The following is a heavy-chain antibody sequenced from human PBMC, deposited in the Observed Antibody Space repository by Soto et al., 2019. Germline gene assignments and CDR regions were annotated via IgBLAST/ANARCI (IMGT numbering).Heavy chain of an antibody. Sequence: GGSLRLSCAASGFTFSSYAMSWVRQAPGKGLEWVSTISGSGGSTYYADSVKGRFTISRDNSKNTLYLQMNSLRAEDTAVYYCAKDHLYCSGGSCYSEYFQHWGQGTVVTVSS. CDR1: GFTFSSYA. CDR3: AKDHLYCSGGSCYSEYFQH. CDR2: ISGSGGST. V-gene: IGHV3-23*01. D-gene: IGHD2-15*01. J-gene: IGHJ1*01.